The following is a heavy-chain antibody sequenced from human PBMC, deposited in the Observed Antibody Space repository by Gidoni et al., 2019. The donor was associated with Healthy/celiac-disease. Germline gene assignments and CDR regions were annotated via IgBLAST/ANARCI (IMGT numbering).Heavy chain of an antibody. CDR3: AREGSGSYYLNDY. J-gene: IGHJ4*02. CDR2: ISYDGSNK. V-gene: IGHV3-30-3*01. D-gene: IGHD1-26*01. Sequence: QVQLVESGGGVVQPGRSLRLSCAASGFTFSSYAMHWVRQAPGKGLEWVAVISYDGSNKYYADSVKGRFTISRDNSKNTLYLQMNSLRAEDTAVYYCAREGSGSYYLNDYWGQGTLVTVSS. CDR1: GFTFSSYA.